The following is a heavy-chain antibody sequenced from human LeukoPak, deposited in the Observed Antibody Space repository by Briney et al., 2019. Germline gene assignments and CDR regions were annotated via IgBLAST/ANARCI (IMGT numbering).Heavy chain of an antibody. CDR2: IKSKADGETA. V-gene: IGHV3-15*01. Sequence: SGGSLRLSCAASGFTFSSYGMSWVRQAPGKGLEWVGRIKSKADGETAGYAAPVKGRFTISRDDSKTTLYLQMNSLKTEDTAVYYCTTAPDPFDVWGQGTMVTVSS. CDR1: GFTFSSYG. CDR3: TTAPDPFDV. J-gene: IGHJ3*01.